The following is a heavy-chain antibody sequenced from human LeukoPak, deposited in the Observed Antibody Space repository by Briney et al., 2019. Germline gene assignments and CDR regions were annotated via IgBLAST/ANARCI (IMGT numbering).Heavy chain of an antibody. CDR2: ISGGGFTT. D-gene: IGHD3-16*02. Sequence: GGSLRLSCAASGFTFSSYAMNWVRQAPGKGLEWVSAISGGGFTTYYADSVKGRFTISRDNSKNTLYLQMNSLRAEDTAVYYCAKSLEDYVWGSYRYHYDYWGQGTLVTVSS. V-gene: IGHV3-23*01. J-gene: IGHJ4*02. CDR1: GFTFSSYA. CDR3: AKSLEDYVWGSYRYHYDY.